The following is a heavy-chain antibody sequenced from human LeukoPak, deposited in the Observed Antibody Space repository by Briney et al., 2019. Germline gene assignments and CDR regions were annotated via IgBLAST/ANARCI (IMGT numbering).Heavy chain of an antibody. CDR2: IYTSGST. CDR1: GGSISSGSYY. CDR3: ARDRYCSGGSCYSYYYYYYMDV. Sequence: SQTLSLTCTVSGGSISSGSYYWSWIRQPAGKGLEWIGRIYTSGSTNYNPSLKSRVTISVDTSKNQFSLKLSSVTAADTAVYCCARDRYCSGGSCYSYYYYYYMDVWGKGTTVTVSS. V-gene: IGHV4-61*02. J-gene: IGHJ6*03. D-gene: IGHD2-15*01.